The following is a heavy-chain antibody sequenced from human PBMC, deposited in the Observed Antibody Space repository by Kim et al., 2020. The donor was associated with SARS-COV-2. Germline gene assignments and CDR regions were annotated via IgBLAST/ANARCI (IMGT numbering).Heavy chain of an antibody. J-gene: IGHJ4*02. CDR2: INHSGST. CDR3: ARGYSRVSLGYDY. V-gene: IGHV4-34*01. CDR1: GGSFSGYY. Sequence: SETLSLTCAVYGGSFSGYYWSWIRQPPGKGLEWIGEINHSGSTNYNPSLKSRVTISVDTSKNQFSLKLSSVTAADTAVYYCARGYSRVSLGYDYWGQGTL. D-gene: IGHD2-15*01.